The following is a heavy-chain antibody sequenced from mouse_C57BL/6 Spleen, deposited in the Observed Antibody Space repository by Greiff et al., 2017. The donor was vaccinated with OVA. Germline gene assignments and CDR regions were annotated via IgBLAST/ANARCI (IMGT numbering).Heavy chain of an antibody. CDR3: ALREGFDY. CDR1: GYTFTSYW. CDR2: IDPSDSYT. Sequence: VQLQQPGAELVKPGASVKLSCKASGYTFTSYWMPWVKQRPGQGLEWIGEIDPSDSYTNYNQKFKGKATLTVDTSSSTAYMQLSSLTSEDSAVYYCALREGFDYWGQGTLVTVSA. J-gene: IGHJ3*01. V-gene: IGHV1-50*01.